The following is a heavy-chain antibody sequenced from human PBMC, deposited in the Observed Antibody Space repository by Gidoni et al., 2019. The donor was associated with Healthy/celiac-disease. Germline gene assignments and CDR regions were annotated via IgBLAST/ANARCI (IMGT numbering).Heavy chain of an antibody. J-gene: IGHJ6*02. D-gene: IGHD2-15*01. Sequence: EVQLVESGGGLVKPGGSLRLSCAASGFTFSSYSMNWVRQAPGKGLEWVSSISSSSSYIYYADSVKGRFTISRDNAKNSLYLQMNSLRAEDTAVYYCARMDGGNRVYGMDVWGQGTTVTVSS. CDR2: ISSSSSYI. CDR1: GFTFSSYS. CDR3: ARMDGGNRVYGMDV. V-gene: IGHV3-21*01.